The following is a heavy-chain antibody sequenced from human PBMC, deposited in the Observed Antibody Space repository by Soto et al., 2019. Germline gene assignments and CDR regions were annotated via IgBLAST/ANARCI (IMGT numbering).Heavy chain of an antibody. V-gene: IGHV3-48*03. CDR1: GFSFSNYE. Sequence: EVQLVESGGGLVQPGASLRLSCADSGFSFSNYEMNWVRQAPGKGLEWVAYISSSGTTVHYADSVGGRFTVSRDNARNSLYLQMNTLRVVDTALYYCARDRAAGGYWGQGTLVTVSS. J-gene: IGHJ4*02. CDR3: ARDRAAGGY. D-gene: IGHD6-13*01. CDR2: ISSSGTTV.